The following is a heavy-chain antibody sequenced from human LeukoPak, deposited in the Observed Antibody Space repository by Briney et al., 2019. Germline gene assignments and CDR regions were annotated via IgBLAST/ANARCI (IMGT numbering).Heavy chain of an antibody. D-gene: IGHD1-7*01. J-gene: IGHJ4*02. CDR3: AKDEWELPYYFPY. CDR2: ISGYNGNT. CDR1: GYTFSTDG. V-gene: IGHV1-18*01. Sequence: ASVKVSCKASGYTFSTDGISWVRQAPGQGHEGRGWISGYNGNTYYAQQFQGKIPMTTGTSTSPAYMEMRGLRPDDTALYYCAKDEWELPYYFPYWGQGAQVTVSS.